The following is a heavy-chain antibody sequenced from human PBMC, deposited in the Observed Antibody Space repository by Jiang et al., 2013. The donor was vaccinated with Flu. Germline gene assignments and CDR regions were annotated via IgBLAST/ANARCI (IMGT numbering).Heavy chain of an antibody. V-gene: IGHV3-7*03. D-gene: IGHD2-15*01. CDR2: INQDGSEK. CDR3: ATNPDTVVAVAIQGSYFDS. J-gene: IGHJ4*02. Sequence: QLVESGGHLVQPGGSLRLSCTASGFTFSNHWMSWVRQAPGKGLEWVASINQDGSEKSYADPVKGRITISRDNAKTSLYLQMNSLRAEDTAVYYCATNPDTVVAVAIQGSYFDSWGQGTLVTVSS. CDR1: GFTFSNHW.